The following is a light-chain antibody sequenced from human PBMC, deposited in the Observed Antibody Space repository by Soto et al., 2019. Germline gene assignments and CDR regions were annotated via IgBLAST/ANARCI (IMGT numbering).Light chain of an antibody. CDR2: EVS. J-gene: IGLJ1*01. V-gene: IGLV2-14*01. Sequence: QSVLTQPASVSGSPGQSITISCTRTRNDIGDYSFVSWYQQHPGKVPKLLIYEVSDRPSGISSRFSGSKSGNTASLTISGLQAEDEAHYYCSSYTGTYTYVFGTGTKVTVL. CDR3: SSYTGTYTYV. CDR1: RNDIGDYSF.